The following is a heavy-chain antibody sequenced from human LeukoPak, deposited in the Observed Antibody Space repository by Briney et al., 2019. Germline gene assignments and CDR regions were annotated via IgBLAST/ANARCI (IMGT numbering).Heavy chain of an antibody. J-gene: IGHJ4*02. V-gene: IGHV3-7*01. Sequence: LPGGSLRLSCVGSGFTFSDYWMSWVREAPGKGLKWVANIKQDGREKDYVDALKGRFTISRDNAKNSLYLQMNSLRAEDTAVYYCARWLELMRNFDWWGQGTLVTVSS. CDR1: GFTFSDYW. CDR2: IKQDGREK. CDR3: ARWLELMRNFDW. D-gene: IGHD5-24*01.